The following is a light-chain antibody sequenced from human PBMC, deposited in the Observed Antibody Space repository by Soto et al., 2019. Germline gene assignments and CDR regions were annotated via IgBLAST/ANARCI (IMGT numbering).Light chain of an antibody. CDR2: GAS. J-gene: IGKJ4*01. V-gene: IGKV3-20*01. CDR3: QQYHSSLT. Sequence: EIVLTQSPGTLSLSPGERATLSCRASQSVSSNYLAWYQQKPGQAPRLLIYGASSRATGIPDRFSGSGSATDFTLTISRLEPEAFAVYYCQQYHSSLTFGGGTKVEIK. CDR1: QSVSSNY.